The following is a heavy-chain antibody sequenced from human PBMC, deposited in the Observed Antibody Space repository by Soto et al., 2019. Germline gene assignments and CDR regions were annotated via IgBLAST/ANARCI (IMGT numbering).Heavy chain of an antibody. V-gene: IGHV1-69*08. CDR3: ARDLHYDSSGYYHY. CDR1: GGTFSCYT. Sequence: QVQLVQSGAEVKKPGSSVKVSCKASGGTFSCYTISWVRQAPGQGLEWMGRIIPILGIANYAQKFQGRVTITADKSTSTAYMELSSLRSEDTAVYYCARDLHYDSSGYYHYWGQGTLVTVSS. J-gene: IGHJ4*02. D-gene: IGHD3-22*01. CDR2: IIPILGIA.